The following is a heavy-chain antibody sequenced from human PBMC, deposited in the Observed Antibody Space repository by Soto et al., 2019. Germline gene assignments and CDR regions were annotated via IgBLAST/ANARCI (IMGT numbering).Heavy chain of an antibody. CDR1: GFTFDDYA. D-gene: IGHD1-26*01. V-gene: IGHV3-23*04. J-gene: IGHJ6*02. Sequence: EVQLVESGGGLVQPGRSLRLSCAASGFTFDDYAMRWVRQAPGKGLEWVSGISGSGVRTYYADSVKGRFTISRDNSKNTLYLQMNSLRAEDTAVYYCAKVAVGTTITLDYGMDVWGQGTTVTVSS. CDR3: AKVAVGTTITLDYGMDV. CDR2: ISGSGVRT.